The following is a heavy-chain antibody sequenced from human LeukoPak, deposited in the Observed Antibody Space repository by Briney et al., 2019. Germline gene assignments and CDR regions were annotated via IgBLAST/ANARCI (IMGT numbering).Heavy chain of an antibody. J-gene: IGHJ6*02. Sequence: SETLSLTCTVSGGSISSYYWSWIRQPPGKGLEWIGYIYYSGSTNYNPSLKSRVTISVDTSKNQFSLKLSSVTAADTAVYYCARHGGGYSGYDYQFGMDVWGQGTTVTVSS. CDR3: ARHGGGYSGYDYQFGMDV. D-gene: IGHD5-12*01. CDR1: GGSISSYY. V-gene: IGHV4-59*08. CDR2: IYYSGST.